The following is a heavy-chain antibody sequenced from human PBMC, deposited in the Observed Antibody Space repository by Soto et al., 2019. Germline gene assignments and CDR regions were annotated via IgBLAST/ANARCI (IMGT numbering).Heavy chain of an antibody. V-gene: IGHV3-30-3*01. J-gene: IGHJ4*02. D-gene: IGHD1-20*01. CDR3: ARDTSAVTGTTGDFDY. CDR2: ISYDGANK. Sequence: HPGGSLRLSCAASGFTFSSYAMHWVRQAPGKGLEWVAVISYDGANKNYADSVKGRFTISRDNSKKTLYLQMSSLRAEDTAVYYCARDTSAVTGTTGDFDYWGQGTLVTVSS. CDR1: GFTFSSYA.